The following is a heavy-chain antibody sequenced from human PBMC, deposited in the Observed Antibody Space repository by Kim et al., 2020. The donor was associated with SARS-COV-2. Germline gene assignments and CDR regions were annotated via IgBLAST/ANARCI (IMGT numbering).Heavy chain of an antibody. Sequence: GGSLRLSCAASGFTFSDYSLNWVRQAPGSGLEWVSYISSRSRTIYYADSVRGRFTISRDSAQNSLYLQMDSLRDEDTAVYYCARDSVVRGLGVFDSWGQGTLVTVSS. CDR2: ISSRSRTI. V-gene: IGHV3-48*02. D-gene: IGHD3-10*01. J-gene: IGHJ4*02. CDR1: GFTFSDYS. CDR3: ARDSVVRGLGVFDS.